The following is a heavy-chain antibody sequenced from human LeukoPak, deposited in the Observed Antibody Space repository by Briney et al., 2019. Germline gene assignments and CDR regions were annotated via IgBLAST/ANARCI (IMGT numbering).Heavy chain of an antibody. CDR1: GGSFSGYY. CDR3: ARVQYGSGSYYAYYYYYYMDV. D-gene: IGHD3-10*01. Sequence: SETLSLTCAVSGGSFSGYYWSWIRQPPGKGLEWIGEINHSGSTNYNPSLKSRVTISVDTSKNQFSLKLSSVTAADTAVYYCARVQYGSGSYYAYYYYYYMDVWGKGTTVTVSS. CDR2: INHSGST. J-gene: IGHJ6*03. V-gene: IGHV4-34*01.